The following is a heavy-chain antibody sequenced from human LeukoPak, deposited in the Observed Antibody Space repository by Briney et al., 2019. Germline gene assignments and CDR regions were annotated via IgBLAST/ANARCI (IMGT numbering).Heavy chain of an antibody. Sequence: PSETLSLTCAVYGGSFSGYFWSWVRQPPGKGLEWIGEINHSGSTNYNPSLKSRVTISVDTSKSQFSLKLSSVTAADTAVYYCASINYDILTGTPPDAFDIWGQGTMVTVSS. CDR2: INHSGST. J-gene: IGHJ3*02. CDR1: GGSFSGYF. CDR3: ASINYDILTGTPPDAFDI. V-gene: IGHV4-34*01. D-gene: IGHD3-9*01.